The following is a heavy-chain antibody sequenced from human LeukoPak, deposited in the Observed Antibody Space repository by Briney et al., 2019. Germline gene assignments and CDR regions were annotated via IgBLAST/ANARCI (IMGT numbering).Heavy chain of an antibody. CDR1: GGSISSYY. D-gene: IGHD2-2*01. J-gene: IGHJ4*02. V-gene: IGHV4-59*01. CDR2: IYYSGST. Sequence: SETLSLTCTVSGGSISSYYWSWIRQPPGKGLEWIGYIYYSGSTNYNPSLKSRVTISVDTSKNQFSLKLSSVTAADTAVYYCARDIVVVSEHPQHFDYWGQGTLVTVSS. CDR3: ARDIVVVSEHPQHFDY.